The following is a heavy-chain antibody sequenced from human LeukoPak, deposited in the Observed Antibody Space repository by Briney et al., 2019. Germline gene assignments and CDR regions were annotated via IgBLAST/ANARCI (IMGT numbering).Heavy chain of an antibody. D-gene: IGHD1-26*01. J-gene: IGHJ4*02. Sequence: SETLSLTCAVYGGSFSGYYWSWIRQPPGKGLEWIGEINHSGSTNYNPSLKSRVTISVGTSKNQFSLKLSSVTAADTAVYYCARELGIVRYFDYWGQGTLVTVSS. V-gene: IGHV4-34*01. CDR1: GGSFSGYY. CDR2: INHSGST. CDR3: ARELGIVRYFDY.